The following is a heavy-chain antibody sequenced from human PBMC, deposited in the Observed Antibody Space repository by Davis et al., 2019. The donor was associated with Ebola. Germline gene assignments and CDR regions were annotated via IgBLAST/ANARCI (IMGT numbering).Heavy chain of an antibody. CDR1: GFTVSSKY. CDR3: AKDTSNVWFDV. Sequence: GGSLRLSCAASGFTVSSKYMNWVRQAPGKGLEWVSVIHSGGSTYYADSVKGRFTISRDNSKNTLYLQMNSLKAEDTAVYYCAKDTSNVWFDVWGQGTMVTVSS. CDR2: IHSGGST. V-gene: IGHV3-66*01. D-gene: IGHD6-19*01. J-gene: IGHJ3*01.